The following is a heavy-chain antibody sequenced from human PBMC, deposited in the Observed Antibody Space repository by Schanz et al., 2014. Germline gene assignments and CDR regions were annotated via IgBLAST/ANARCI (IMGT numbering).Heavy chain of an antibody. CDR1: GFTFSSYS. Sequence: EVQLVESGGGLVQPGGSLRLSCAASGFTFSSYSMNWVRQAPGKGLEWVAAVSSRSDEIKYADSVKGRFTISRDNAKNSLFLQMNSLRPEDTAVYYCARGGFFDSTSFDSWGQGTLVTVSS. CDR3: ARGGFFDSTSFDS. V-gene: IGHV3-21*04. D-gene: IGHD2-2*01. J-gene: IGHJ4*02. CDR2: VSSRSDEI.